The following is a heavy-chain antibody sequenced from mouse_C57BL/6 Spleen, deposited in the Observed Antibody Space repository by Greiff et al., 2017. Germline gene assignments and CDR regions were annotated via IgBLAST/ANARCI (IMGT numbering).Heavy chain of an antibody. D-gene: IGHD1-1*01. CDR3: ARSWGSSPS. J-gene: IGHJ2*01. CDR1: GYTFTDYY. Sequence: EVQLQQSGPVLVKPGASVKMSCKASGYTFTDYYMNWVKQSHGKSLEWIGVINPYNGGTSYNQKFKGKATLTVDKSSSTAYIELNSLTSEDSAVYYCARSWGSSPSWGQGTTLTVSS. V-gene: IGHV1-19*01. CDR2: INPYNGGT.